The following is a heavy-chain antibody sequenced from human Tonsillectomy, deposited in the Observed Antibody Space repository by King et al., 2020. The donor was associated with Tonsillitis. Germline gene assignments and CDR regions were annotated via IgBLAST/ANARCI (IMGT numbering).Heavy chain of an antibody. CDR1: GFTFSGSA. J-gene: IGHJ4*02. D-gene: IGHD7-27*01. CDR2: IRSKANSYAT. Sequence: VQLVESGGGLVQPGGSLKLSCAASGFTFSGSAMHWVRQASGKGLEWVGRIRSKANSYATAYAASVKGRFTIAGDDSKNRAYLQMNSLKTEDTAVYYCTRSETGVFDYWGQGTLVTVSS. CDR3: TRSETGVFDY. V-gene: IGHV3-73*01.